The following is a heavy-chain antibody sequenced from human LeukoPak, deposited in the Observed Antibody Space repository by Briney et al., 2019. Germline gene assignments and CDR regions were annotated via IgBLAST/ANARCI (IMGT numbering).Heavy chain of an antibody. CDR3: ARDRQWELLGPFDY. D-gene: IGHD1-26*01. Sequence: TLSLTCTVSGGSISSGGYYWNWIRQPPGKGLEWIGYFYHSGISYYNPSLKSRVTVSVDTSKNQFSLKLSSVTAADTAVYYCARDRQWELLGPFDYWGQGTLVTVSS. CDR2: FYHSGIS. CDR1: GGSISSGGYY. J-gene: IGHJ4*02. V-gene: IGHV4-30-2*01.